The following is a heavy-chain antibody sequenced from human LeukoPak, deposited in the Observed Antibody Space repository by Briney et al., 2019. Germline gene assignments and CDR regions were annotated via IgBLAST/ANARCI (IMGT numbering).Heavy chain of an antibody. CDR1: GGSISSYY. CDR3: ARDALGYYDSSGYYLGMDV. V-gene: IGHV4-59*01. D-gene: IGHD3-22*01. Sequence: PSETLSLTCTVSGGSISSYYWSWIRQPPGEGLERIGYIYYSGSTNYTPSLKSRVTISVDTSKNQFSLKLSSVTAADTAVYYYARDALGYYDSSGYYLGMDVWGQGTTVTVSS. J-gene: IGHJ6*02. CDR2: IYYSGST.